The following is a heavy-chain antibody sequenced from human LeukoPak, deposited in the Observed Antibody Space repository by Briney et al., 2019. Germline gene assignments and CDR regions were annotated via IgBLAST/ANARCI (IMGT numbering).Heavy chain of an antibody. CDR1: GFTVSSNY. CDR2: SFTCGST. V-gene: IGHV3-53*01. CDR3: ARDSRTSGWYGDFDY. Sequence: GGSLRLSCVASGFTVSSNYMSWVRQAPGKGLEWVSASFTCGSTFYADSVTGRFTISRDNSKNTVYLEMNSLRAEDTAVYHCARDSRTSGWYGDFDYWGQGTLVTVSS. D-gene: IGHD6-19*01. J-gene: IGHJ4*02.